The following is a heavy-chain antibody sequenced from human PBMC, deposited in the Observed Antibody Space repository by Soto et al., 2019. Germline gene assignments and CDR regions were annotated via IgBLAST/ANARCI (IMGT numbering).Heavy chain of an antibody. CDR1: GYSFTSYW. Sequence: GESLKISCKVSGYSFTSYWIGCVRQMPGKGLEWMGIIYPGDSDTRYSPSFQGQVTISADKSISTAYLQWSSLKASDTAMYYCARHQYGSGSYYYYGMDVWGQGTTVTVSS. V-gene: IGHV5-51*01. CDR2: IYPGDSDT. J-gene: IGHJ6*02. CDR3: ARHQYGSGSYYYYGMDV. D-gene: IGHD3-10*01.